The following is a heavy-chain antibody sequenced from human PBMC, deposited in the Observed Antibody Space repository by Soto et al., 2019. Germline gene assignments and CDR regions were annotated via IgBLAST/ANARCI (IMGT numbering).Heavy chain of an antibody. V-gene: IGHV4-30-4*01. CDR3: ARSMIYYDSSGYRYYFDY. D-gene: IGHD3-22*01. CDR1: GGSISSGDYY. CDR2: IYYSGST. J-gene: IGHJ4*02. Sequence: QVQLQESGPGLVKPSQTLSLTCTVSGGSISSGDYYWSWIRQPPGKGLEWIGYIYYSGSTYYNPSPKSRVTISVDTSKNQFSLKLSSVTAADTAVYYCARSMIYYDSSGYRYYFDYWGQGTLVTVSS.